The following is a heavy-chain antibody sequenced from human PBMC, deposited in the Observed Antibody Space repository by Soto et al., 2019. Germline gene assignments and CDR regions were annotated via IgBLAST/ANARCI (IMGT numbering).Heavy chain of an antibody. CDR3: ARDRLEATAFDY. Sequence: ASVKVSCKASGYTFTGYYMHWVRQAPGQGLEWMGWINPNSGGTNYAQKFQGRVTMTRDTSISTAYMELSRLRSDDTAVYYCARDRLEATAFDYWGQGTRATVSP. CDR1: GYTFTGYY. D-gene: IGHD6-13*01. V-gene: IGHV1-2*02. CDR2: INPNSGGT. J-gene: IGHJ4*02.